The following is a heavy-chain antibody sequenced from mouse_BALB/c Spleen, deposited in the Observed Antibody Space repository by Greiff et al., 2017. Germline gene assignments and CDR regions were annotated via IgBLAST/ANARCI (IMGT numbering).Heavy chain of an antibody. D-gene: IGHD2-4*01. Sequence: QVQLQQPGAELVKPGTSVKLSCKASGYNFTSYWINWVKLRPGQGLEWIGDIYPGSGSTNYNEKFKSKATLTADTSSSTAYMQLSSLASEDSAVYYCSRGRTMNTFAYWGQGTLVTVSA. V-gene: IGHV1-55*01. CDR3: SRGRTMNTFAY. CDR2: IYPGSGST. J-gene: IGHJ3*01. CDR1: GYNFTSYW.